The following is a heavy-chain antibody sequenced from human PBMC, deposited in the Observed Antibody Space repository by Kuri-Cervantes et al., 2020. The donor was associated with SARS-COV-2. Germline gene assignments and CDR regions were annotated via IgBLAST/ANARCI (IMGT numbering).Heavy chain of an antibody. D-gene: IGHD2-21*01. CDR2: VKTNSGNT. V-gene: IGHV1-8*02. CDR1: GYTFTSYY. J-gene: IGHJ4*02. Sequence: AETVSCKASGYTFTSYYMHRVRQATGQGVEWMGMVKTNSGNTLYAQIFQGRVTMTRDTSTSTVYMELSSLTSEDTAIYYCYCAPKEGFDSWGQGTLVTVSS. CDR3: YCAPKEGFDS.